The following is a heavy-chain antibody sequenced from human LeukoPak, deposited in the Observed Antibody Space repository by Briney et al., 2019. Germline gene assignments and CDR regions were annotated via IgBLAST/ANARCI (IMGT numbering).Heavy chain of an antibody. Sequence: GGSLTLSCAGSGFTFSSYAMSWVRQAPGQGLEWVSVISDSGDYTSYADSVRGRFTISRDNSRNTLYLQMISLRPEDTAVYYCAKDTSIGKYCTNGLCSPFDYWGQGTLVTVSS. D-gene: IGHD2-8*01. J-gene: IGHJ4*02. CDR2: ISDSGDYT. CDR3: AKDTSIGKYCTNGLCSPFDY. CDR1: GFTFSSYA. V-gene: IGHV3-23*01.